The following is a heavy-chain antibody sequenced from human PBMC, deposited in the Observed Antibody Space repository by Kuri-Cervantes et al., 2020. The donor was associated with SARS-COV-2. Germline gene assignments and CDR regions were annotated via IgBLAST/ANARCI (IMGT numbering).Heavy chain of an antibody. D-gene: IGHD3-22*01. CDR1: GFTFSSYA. V-gene: IGHV3-23*01. CDR2: ISGSGGST. J-gene: IGHJ6*03. Sequence: ETLSLTCAASGFTFSSYAMSWVRQAPGKGLEWVSAISGSGGSTYYADSVKGRFTISRDNAKNSLYLQMNSLRAEDTALYHCATYDSNGSDYYYYMDVWGKGTTVTVSS. CDR3: ATYDSNGSDYYYYMDV.